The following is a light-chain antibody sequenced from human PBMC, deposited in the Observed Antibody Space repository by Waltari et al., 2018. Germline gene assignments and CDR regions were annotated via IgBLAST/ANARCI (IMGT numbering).Light chain of an antibody. Sequence: QLVVTQSPSASASLGASVKLTCTLSSGHSSNVIAWLQQQPEKGPRYLMKVNSDGSHNRGDGIPDRFSGSSSGAERYLPISSLQAEDEADYYWQTGGHGTWVFGGGTKLTVL. V-gene: IGLV4-69*01. CDR1: SGHSSNV. CDR3: QTGGHGTWV. J-gene: IGLJ3*02. CDR2: VNSDGSH.